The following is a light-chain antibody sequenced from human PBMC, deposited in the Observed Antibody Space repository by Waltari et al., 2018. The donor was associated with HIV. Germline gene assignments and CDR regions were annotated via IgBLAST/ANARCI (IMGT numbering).Light chain of an antibody. V-gene: IGLV3-21*04. J-gene: IGLJ3*02. Sequence: SYVLTQPPSVSVAPGAAATISCGAWNIGGKSVHWYKQQPGQAPVVVTRYNSDRPSGIPDRICGSNSGHTATLTITSVEAGDEATYYCQVWDSSNEHVVFGGGTELTVL. CDR2: YNS. CDR3: QVWDSSNEHVV. CDR1: NIGGKS.